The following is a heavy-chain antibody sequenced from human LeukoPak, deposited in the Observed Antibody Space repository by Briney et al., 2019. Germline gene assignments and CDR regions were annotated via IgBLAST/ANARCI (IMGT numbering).Heavy chain of an antibody. V-gene: IGHV3-48*01. D-gene: IGHD4-17*01. CDR3: ARGFKTAGDERAY. Sequence: GGSLRLSCSASGFTFSSYRMNWVRQAPGKGLEWVSYIGSSSSPTYYADSVKGRFTISRDNAKNSLYLQLNSLRAEDTAVYYCARGFKTAGDERAYWGQGTLVTVSS. CDR1: GFTFSSYR. CDR2: IGSSSSPT. J-gene: IGHJ4*02.